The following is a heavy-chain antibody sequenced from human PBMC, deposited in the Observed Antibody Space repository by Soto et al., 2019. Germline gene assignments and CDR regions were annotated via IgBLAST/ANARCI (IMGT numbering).Heavy chain of an antibody. V-gene: IGHV1-8*01. CDR2: MNPNRGNT. Sequence: QVQLVQSGAEVKKPGASVKVSCKASGYTFTSYDINWVRQATGQGLEWMGWMNPNRGNTGYAQKFPGRVPMTRNISISTAYMELSSLRSEDTAVYYCARGETIITIFGVVLRYYFAHWGQGTLVTVSS. CDR3: ARGETIITIFGVVLRYYFAH. CDR1: GYTFTSYD. J-gene: IGHJ4*02. D-gene: IGHD3-3*01.